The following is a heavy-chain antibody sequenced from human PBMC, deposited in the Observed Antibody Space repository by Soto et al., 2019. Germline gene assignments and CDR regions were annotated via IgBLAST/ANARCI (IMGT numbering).Heavy chain of an antibody. CDR1: GFTFSSYG. D-gene: IGHD3-22*01. CDR2: ISYDGSNK. Sequence: QVQLVESGGGVVQPGRSLRLSCAASGFTFSSYGMHWVRQAPGKGLEWVAVISYDGSNKYYADSVKGRFTISRDNSKNTLYLQMNSLRAEDTAVYYCAKDFWYYYDSSGYYYSWYFDLWGRGTLVTVSS. CDR3: AKDFWYYYDSSGYYYSWYFDL. J-gene: IGHJ2*01. V-gene: IGHV3-30*18.